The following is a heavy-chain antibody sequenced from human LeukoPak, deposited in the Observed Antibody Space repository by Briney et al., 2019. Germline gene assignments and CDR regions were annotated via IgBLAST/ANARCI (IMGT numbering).Heavy chain of an antibody. J-gene: IGHJ4*02. CDR3: AKPAESLVARGYFDY. V-gene: IGHV3-7*01. Sequence: GGSLRLSCAASGFTFSSYWMSWVRQAPGKGLEWVANIKQDGCEKYYVDSVKGRFTISRDNAKNSLYLQMNSLRAEDTAVYYCAKPAESLVARGYFDYWGQGTLVTVSS. CDR1: GFTFSSYW. CDR2: IKQDGCEK. D-gene: IGHD2-2*01.